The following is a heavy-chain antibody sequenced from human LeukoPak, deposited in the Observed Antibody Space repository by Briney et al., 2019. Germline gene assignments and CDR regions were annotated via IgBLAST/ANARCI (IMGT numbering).Heavy chain of an antibody. CDR2: IYHSGST. Sequence: SETLSLTCTVSGYSISSGYYWGWIRQPLGKGLEWIGSIYHSGSTYYNPSLKSRVTISVDTSKNQFSLKLSSVTAADTAVYYCAREGDGYNGYWGQGTLVTVSS. CDR3: AREGDGYNGY. D-gene: IGHD5-24*01. J-gene: IGHJ4*02. V-gene: IGHV4-38-2*02. CDR1: GYSISSGYY.